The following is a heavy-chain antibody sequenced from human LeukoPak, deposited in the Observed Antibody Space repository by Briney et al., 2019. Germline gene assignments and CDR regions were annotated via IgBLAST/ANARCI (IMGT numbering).Heavy chain of an antibody. Sequence: TGGSLRLSCAASGFTFDSYGMNWVRQAPGKGLEWVSSISDSSSYIYYADSVKGRFTISRDDAKNSLFLQMNSLRADDTAVYYCAREVVIFPDYYYYGMDVWGQGTTVTVSS. CDR2: ISDSSSYI. CDR1: GFTFDSYG. V-gene: IGHV3-21*04. J-gene: IGHJ6*02. CDR3: AREVVIFPDYYYYGMDV. D-gene: IGHD3-9*01.